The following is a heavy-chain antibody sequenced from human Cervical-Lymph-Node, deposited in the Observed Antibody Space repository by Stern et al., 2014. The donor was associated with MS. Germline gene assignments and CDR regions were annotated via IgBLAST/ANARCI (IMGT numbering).Heavy chain of an antibody. CDR1: GGTFRSYA. CDR2: IIPIFGTA. D-gene: IGHD1-26*01. V-gene: IGHV1-69*01. Sequence: VQLVESGAEVKKPGSSVTVSCKASGGTFRSYAISWVRQAPGQGLEWMGGIIPIFGTATYAQKFQGIVTLTADQTTSPAHNDQRSLRSEDTAVYYCARGELKEGLVRGMDVWGQGTTVTVSS. CDR3: ARGELKEGLVRGMDV. J-gene: IGHJ6*02.